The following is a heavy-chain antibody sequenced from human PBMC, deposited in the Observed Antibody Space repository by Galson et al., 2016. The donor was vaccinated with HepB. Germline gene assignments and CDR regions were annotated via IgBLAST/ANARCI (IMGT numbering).Heavy chain of an antibody. CDR2: IIPFFRTT. CDR3: ARAAARIHYVDYDSHASDM. V-gene: IGHV1-69*13. D-gene: IGHD3-16*01. J-gene: IGHJ3*02. Sequence: SVKVSCKASGGTFSRYCFSWVRQAPGQGLEWMGGIIPFFRTTDYAQKFRGRVTITADESTSTVFKEVSSLRSEDTAMYFCARAAARIHYVDYDSHASDMWGQGTMVTVAS. CDR1: GGTFSRYC.